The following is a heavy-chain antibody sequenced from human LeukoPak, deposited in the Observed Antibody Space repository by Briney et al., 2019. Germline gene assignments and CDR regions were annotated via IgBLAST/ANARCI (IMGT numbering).Heavy chain of an antibody. CDR3: ARVDPYDILTGYYSFIIDY. D-gene: IGHD3-9*01. CDR1: GGSFSGYY. V-gene: IGHV4-34*01. J-gene: IGHJ4*02. CDR2: INHSGST. Sequence: SETLSLTCAVYGGSFSGYYWSWIRQPPGKGLEWIGEINHSGSTNYNPSLKSRVTISVGTSKNQFSLKLSSVTAADTAVYYCARVDPYDILTGYYSFIIDYWGQGTLVTVSS.